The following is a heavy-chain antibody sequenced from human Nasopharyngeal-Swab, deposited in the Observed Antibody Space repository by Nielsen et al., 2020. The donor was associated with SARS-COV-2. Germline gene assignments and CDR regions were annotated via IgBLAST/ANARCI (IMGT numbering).Heavy chain of an antibody. CDR3: ARDGPGGWFLDY. J-gene: IGHJ4*02. V-gene: IGHV1-46*01. D-gene: IGHD6-19*01. CDR2: ITPSGGST. CDR1: GYTFTSYH. Sequence: ASVKVSCKASGYTFTSYHMHWVRQALGQGLEWMGIITPSGGSTNYAQKFQGRVTMTSDTSTSTVYMYLSSLRSEDTAAYYCARDGPGGWFLDYWGQGTLVTVSS.